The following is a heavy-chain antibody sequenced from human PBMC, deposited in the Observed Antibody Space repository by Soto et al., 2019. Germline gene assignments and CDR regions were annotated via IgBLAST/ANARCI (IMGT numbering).Heavy chain of an antibody. J-gene: IGHJ4*02. CDR2: INHSGST. Sequence: SEPLSLTCAVYGGSFSGYYWSWIRQPPGKGLEWIGEINHSGSTNYNPSLKSRVTISVDASKNQFSLKLSSVTAADTAVYYCARGPLVPAARRYSYGYGYWGQGTLVTVSS. CDR3: ARGPLVPAARRYSYGYGY. V-gene: IGHV4-34*01. D-gene: IGHD5-18*01. CDR1: GGSFSGYY.